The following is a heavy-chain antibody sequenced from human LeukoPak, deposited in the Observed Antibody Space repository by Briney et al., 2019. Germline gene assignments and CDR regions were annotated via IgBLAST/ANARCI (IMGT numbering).Heavy chain of an antibody. CDR2: MNPNSGNT. V-gene: IGHV1-8*01. D-gene: IGHD3-10*01. CDR3: ARARVGPSWFGELENWFDP. CDR1: GYTFTSYD. J-gene: IGHJ5*02. Sequence: GASVKVFCKASGYTFTSYDINWVRQATGQGLEWMGWMNPNSGNTGYAQKFQGRVTMTRNTSISTAYMELSSLRSEDTAVYYCARARVGPSWFGELENWFDPWGQGTLSPSPQ.